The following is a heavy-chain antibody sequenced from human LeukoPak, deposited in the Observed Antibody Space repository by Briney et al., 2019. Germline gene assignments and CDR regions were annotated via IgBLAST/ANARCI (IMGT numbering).Heavy chain of an antibody. D-gene: IGHD2-8*02. CDR1: GFALKSYS. CDR3: ARVAVSGPAGWFDS. CDR2: ISSTSAYI. V-gene: IGHV3-21*01. Sequence: GGSLRLSCAGSGFALKSYSLSWVRQAPGKGLEWVSSISSTSAYIYYADSVKGRFTISRDNVDNVVYLQMNSLGAEDTAVYYCARVAVSGPAGWFDSWGQGTLVIVSS. J-gene: IGHJ5*01.